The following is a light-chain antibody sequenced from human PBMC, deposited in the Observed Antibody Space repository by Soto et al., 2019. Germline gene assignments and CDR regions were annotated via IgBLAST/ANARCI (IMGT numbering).Light chain of an antibody. J-gene: IGLJ1*01. CDR1: SSDVGGYNF. CDR3: SSYAGSTYV. V-gene: IGLV2-8*01. CDR2: EVS. Sequence: QSALTQPPSASWSPGQSVTISCTGTSSDVGGYNFVSWYQHHPGKAPKLMLYEVSKRPSGVPDRFSGSKSGNTASLTVSGLQAEDEADYYCSSYAGSTYVFGTGTKVTVL.